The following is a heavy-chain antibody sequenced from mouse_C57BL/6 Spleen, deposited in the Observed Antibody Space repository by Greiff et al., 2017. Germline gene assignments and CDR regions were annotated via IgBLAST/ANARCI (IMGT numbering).Heavy chain of an antibody. CDR2: INPSSGYT. J-gene: IGHJ3*01. V-gene: IGHV1-4*01. CDR3: AREGYSSGSFAY. Sequence: QVQLKESGAELARPGASVKMSCKASGYTFTSYTMHWVKQRPGQGLEWIGYINPSSGYTKYNQKFKDKATLTADKSSSTAYMQLSSRTSEDSAVYYCAREGYSSGSFAYWGQGTLVTVSA. CDR1: GYTFTSYT. D-gene: IGHD3-2*02.